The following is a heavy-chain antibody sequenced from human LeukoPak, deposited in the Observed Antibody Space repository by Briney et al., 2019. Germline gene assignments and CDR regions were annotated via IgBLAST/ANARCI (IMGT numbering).Heavy chain of an antibody. D-gene: IGHD3-22*01. CDR2: INNDGSNT. V-gene: IGHV3-74*01. J-gene: IGHJ3*01. Sequence: GGSLTLSCAASGFTFSRYWMYWVRQAPGKGLVWVSRINNDGSNTADADSVKGRFTISRDNAKNTLYLQMNSLRAEDAAVYYCARVGYYDSSGSHAFGLWGQGTMVTVSS. CDR3: ARVGYYDSSGSHAFGL. CDR1: GFTFSRYW.